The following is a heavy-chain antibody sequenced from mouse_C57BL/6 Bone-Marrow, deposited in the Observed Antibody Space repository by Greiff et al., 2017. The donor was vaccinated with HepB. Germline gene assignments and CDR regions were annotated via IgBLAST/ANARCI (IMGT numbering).Heavy chain of an antibody. J-gene: IGHJ4*01. CDR2: YPGSGNTY. CDR1: YTFTDYYM. CDR3: GGRLLRDYAMDY. V-gene: IGHV1-83*01. Sequence: VQLQESGPELVKPGASVKMSCKASGYTFTDYYMHWVKQKPGKGLEWIGEIYPGSGNTYYNEKFKGKATLTADTSSSTAYMQLSSLTSEDSAVYFCAGGRLLRDYAMDYWGQGTTVTVTA. D-gene: IGHD2-3*01.